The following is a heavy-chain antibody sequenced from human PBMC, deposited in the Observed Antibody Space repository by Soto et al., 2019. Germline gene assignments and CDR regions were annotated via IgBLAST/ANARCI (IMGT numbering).Heavy chain of an antibody. Sequence: PSETLSLTCAVYGGSFSGYYWRWIRQPPGKGLEWIGEINHSGSTNYNPSLKSRVTISVDTSKNQFSLKLSSVTAADTAVYYCARRFYGSGSYYSYYYYGMDVWGQGTTVTVSS. CDR3: ARRFYGSGSYYSYYYYGMDV. V-gene: IGHV4-34*01. CDR2: INHSGST. J-gene: IGHJ6*02. D-gene: IGHD3-10*01. CDR1: GGSFSGYY.